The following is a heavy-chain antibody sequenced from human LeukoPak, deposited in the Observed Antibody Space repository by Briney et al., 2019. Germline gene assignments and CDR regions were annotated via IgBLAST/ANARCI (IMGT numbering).Heavy chain of an antibody. V-gene: IGHV1-2*02. J-gene: IGHJ4*02. CDR3: ARGGVRGSGLRY. CDR1: GYTFTSYD. D-gene: IGHD3-10*01. Sequence: ASVKVSCKASGYTFTSYDINWVRQATGQGLEWMGWINPNSGGTNYAQKFQGRVTMTRDTSISTAYMELSRLRSDDTAVYYCARGGVRGSGLRYWGQGTLVTVSS. CDR2: INPNSGGT.